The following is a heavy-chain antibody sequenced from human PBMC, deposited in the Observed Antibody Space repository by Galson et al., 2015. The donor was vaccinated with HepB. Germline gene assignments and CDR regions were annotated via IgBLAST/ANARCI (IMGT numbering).Heavy chain of an antibody. CDR3: ARDTDDYGDVVVEFDY. CDR1: GCTFTSYG. J-gene: IGHJ4*02. Sequence: SVKVSCKASGCTFTSYGISWVRQAPGQGLEWMGWISAYNGNTNYAQKLQGRVTMTTGTSTSTAYMELRSLRSDDTAVYYCARDTDDYGDVVVEFDYWGQGTLVTVSS. V-gene: IGHV1-18*04. D-gene: IGHD4-17*01. CDR2: ISAYNGNT.